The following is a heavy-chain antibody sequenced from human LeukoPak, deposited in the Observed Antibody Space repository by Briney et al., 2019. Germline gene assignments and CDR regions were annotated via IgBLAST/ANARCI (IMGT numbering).Heavy chain of an antibody. CDR3: ARSDYYDSSGLDY. D-gene: IGHD3-22*01. J-gene: IGHJ4*02. CDR2: ISSSSSYI. Sequence: GGSLRLSCAASGFTFSSYSMNWVRQAPGKGLEWVSSISSSSSYIYYADSVKGRFTISRDNAKNSPYLQMNSLRAEDTAVYYCARSDYYDSSGLDYWGQGTLVTVSS. V-gene: IGHV3-21*01. CDR1: GFTFSSYS.